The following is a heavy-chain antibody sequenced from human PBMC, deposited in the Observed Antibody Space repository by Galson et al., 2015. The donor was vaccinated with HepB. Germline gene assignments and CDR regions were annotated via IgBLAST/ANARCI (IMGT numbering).Heavy chain of an antibody. CDR3: ARGYLFTHWGSKAGGPGTHFDY. Sequence: SVKVSCKASGYTFTSYAMHWVRQAPGQRLEWMGWINAGNGNTKYSQKFQGRVTITRDTSASTAYMELSSLRSEDTAVYYCARGYLFTHWGSKAGGPGTHFDYWGQGTLVTVSS. D-gene: IGHD3-16*01. CDR1: GYTFTSYA. J-gene: IGHJ4*02. CDR2: INAGNGNT. V-gene: IGHV1-3*01.